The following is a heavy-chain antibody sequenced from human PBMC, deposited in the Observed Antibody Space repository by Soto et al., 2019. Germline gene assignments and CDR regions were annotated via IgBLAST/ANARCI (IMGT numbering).Heavy chain of an antibody. CDR2: ISAYNGNT. CDR1: GYTFTSYG. D-gene: IGHD2-15*01. J-gene: IGHJ5*02. Sequence: ASVKVSCKASGYTFTSYGISWVRQAPGQGLEWMGWISAYNGNTNYAQKLQGRVTMTADTSTSTAYMELRSLRSDDTAVYYCAREDDSNYCSGGSCYSGPWGQGTLVTVSS. V-gene: IGHV1-18*01. CDR3: AREDDSNYCSGGSCYSGP.